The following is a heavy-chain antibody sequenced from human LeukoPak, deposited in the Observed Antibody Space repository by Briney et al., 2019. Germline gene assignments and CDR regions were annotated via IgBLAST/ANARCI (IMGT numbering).Heavy chain of an antibody. Sequence: GGSLRLSCAASGFTVSAYAMAWVRQAPGKGLEWVSTIYDDNTYYADSVKGRFTISRDNSKNTVSMEMNSLRVEDTAVYYCATSLGESTFETWGQGTLVTVSS. D-gene: IGHD3-3*02. CDR1: GFTVSAYA. CDR2: IYDDNT. V-gene: IGHV3-66*01. CDR3: ATSLGESTFET. J-gene: IGHJ5*02.